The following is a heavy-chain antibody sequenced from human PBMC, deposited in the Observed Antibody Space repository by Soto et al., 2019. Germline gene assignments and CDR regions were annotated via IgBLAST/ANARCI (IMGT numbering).Heavy chain of an antibody. D-gene: IGHD1-26*01. CDR2: INHSGST. CDR1: GYPITSGYY. CDR3: ARAIVVEAPLGRGHWFDP. Sequence: SETLSLTCAVSGYPITSGYYWGWIRQPPGKGLEWIGSINHSGSTYYSASFKTRFTISVDTSKNQFSLKVTSVTAADTAVYSCARAIVVEAPLGRGHWFDPWGQGILVTVSS. J-gene: IGHJ5*02. V-gene: IGHV4-38-2*01.